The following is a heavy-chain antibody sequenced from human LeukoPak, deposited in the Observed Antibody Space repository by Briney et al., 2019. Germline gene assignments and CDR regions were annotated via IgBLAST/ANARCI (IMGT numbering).Heavy chain of an antibody. D-gene: IGHD6-13*01. V-gene: IGHV4-39*01. Sequence: SETLSLTCTVSGGSISSSSYYWGWIRQPPGKGLEWIGSIYYSGSTYYNPSLKSRVTISVDTSKNRFSLKLSSVTAADTAVYYCARQTIHIAAFDYWGQGTLVTVSS. CDR2: IYYSGST. J-gene: IGHJ4*02. CDR3: ARQTIHIAAFDY. CDR1: GGSISSSSYY.